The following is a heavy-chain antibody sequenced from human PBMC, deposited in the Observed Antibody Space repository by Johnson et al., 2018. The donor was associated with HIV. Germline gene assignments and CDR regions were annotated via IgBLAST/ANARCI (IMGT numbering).Heavy chain of an antibody. V-gene: IGHV3-64*01. Sequence: VQLVESGGGLVKPGGSLRLSCAASRFTFSSYAMHWVRQAPGRGLEYVSAISSNGGSTYYANSVKGRFSISRDNSKNTLYLEINSLRAEDTAVYYCARAPGYSRAFDIWGQGTMVTVSS. CDR1: RFTFSSYA. D-gene: IGHD5-18*01. CDR2: ISSNGGST. J-gene: IGHJ3*02. CDR3: ARAPGYSRAFDI.